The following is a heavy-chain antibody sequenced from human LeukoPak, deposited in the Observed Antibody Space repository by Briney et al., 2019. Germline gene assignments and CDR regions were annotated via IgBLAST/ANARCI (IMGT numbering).Heavy chain of an antibody. CDR3: ARARSVYDLYFDY. D-gene: IGHD5/OR15-5a*01. Sequence: GGSLRLSCAASGFTFSAYCMNWVRQAPGKGLEWVSDISSSGSTIYYADSVKGRFTISKDNAKNSLYLQMNSLRAEDTAVYYCARARSVYDLYFDYWGQGTLVTVSS. CDR1: GFTFSAYC. V-gene: IGHV3-48*04. CDR2: ISSSGSTI. J-gene: IGHJ4*02.